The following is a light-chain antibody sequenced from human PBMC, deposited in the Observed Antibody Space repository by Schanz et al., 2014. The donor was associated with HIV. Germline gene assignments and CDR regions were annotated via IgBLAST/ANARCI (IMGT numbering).Light chain of an antibody. CDR2: DVS. CDR3: SSYEGNNILV. V-gene: IGLV2-8*01. Sequence: QSALTQPAFVSGSPGQSITISCTGTNSDIGGFNFVSWYRQHPGKAPKLMIYDVSNRPSGVPDRFSGSKSGNTASLTVSGLQAEDEGDYFCSSYEGNNILVFGGGTKLTVL. J-gene: IGLJ3*02. CDR1: NSDIGGFNF.